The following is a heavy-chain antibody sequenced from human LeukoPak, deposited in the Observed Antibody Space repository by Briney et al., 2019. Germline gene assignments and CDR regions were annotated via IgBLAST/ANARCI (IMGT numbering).Heavy chain of an antibody. CDR1: GDTLTEIS. CDR3: ATAEQLV. D-gene: IGHD6-6*01. Sequence: ASVKVSCRVFGDTLTEISIHWVRQTPGKGLEWMGGLHPEDREVIYAQKFQGRVTMTEDSSTDTAYMDLRSLRSEDTAVYYCATAEQLVWGQGTLVTVSS. V-gene: IGHV1-24*01. CDR2: LHPEDREV. J-gene: IGHJ4*02.